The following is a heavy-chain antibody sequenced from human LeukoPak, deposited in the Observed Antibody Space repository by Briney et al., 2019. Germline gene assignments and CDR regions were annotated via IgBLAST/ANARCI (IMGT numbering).Heavy chain of an antibody. J-gene: IGHJ6*03. Sequence: GPSVKVSCNASGGTFSSYAISWVRQAPGQGLEWMGGIIPIFGTANYAQKFQGRVTITADESTSTAYMELSSLRSGDTAVYYCARGLNTAEYYYYSYMDVWGKGTTVTISS. V-gene: IGHV1-69*13. CDR3: ARGLNTAEYYYYSYMDV. CDR2: IIPIFGTA. D-gene: IGHD5-18*01. CDR1: GGTFSSYA.